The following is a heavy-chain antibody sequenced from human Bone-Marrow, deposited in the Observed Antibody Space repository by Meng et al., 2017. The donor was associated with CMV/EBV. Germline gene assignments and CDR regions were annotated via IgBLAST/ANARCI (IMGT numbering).Heavy chain of an antibody. CDR2: INPSGGST. J-gene: IGHJ4*02. CDR3: AGVTLVGDSSSSLGGFDY. D-gene: IGHD6-6*01. CDR1: GYTFTSYY. V-gene: IGHV1-46*01. Sequence: ASVKVSCKASGYTFTSYYMHWVRQAPGQGLEWMGIINPSGGSTSYAQKFQGRVTMTRDTSTSTVYMELSSLRSEDTAVYYCAGVTLVGDSSSSLGGFDYWGQGTLVTVSS.